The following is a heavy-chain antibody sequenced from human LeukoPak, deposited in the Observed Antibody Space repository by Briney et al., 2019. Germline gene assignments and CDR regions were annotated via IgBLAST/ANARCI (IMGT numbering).Heavy chain of an antibody. CDR1: GGSFSGYY. CDR2: INHSGST. J-gene: IGHJ4*02. CDR3: ARGEEFQFSIVVVPAARPRVFDY. D-gene: IGHD2-2*01. Sequence: SETLSLTCAVYGGSFSGYYWSWIRQPPGKGLEWIGEINHSGSTNYNPSLKSRVTISVDTSKKQLSLKLSSVTAADTAVYYCARGEEFQFSIVVVPAARPRVFDYWGQGTLVTVSS. V-gene: IGHV4-34*01.